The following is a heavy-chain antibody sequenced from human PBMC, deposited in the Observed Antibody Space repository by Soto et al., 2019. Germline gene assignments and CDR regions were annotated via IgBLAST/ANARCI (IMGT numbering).Heavy chain of an antibody. Sequence: QVQLVQSGAEVRKPGSSVKVSCKASGGTFSRHAISWVRQAPGQGLEWMGGIIPIFGTANHAQKFQGRVTIIAAESTSTAYMELSSLRSEDTAIYYCARGWGYDSNDYYYAYWGQGTLVIVSS. D-gene: IGHD3-22*01. CDR3: ARGWGYDSNDYYYAY. J-gene: IGHJ4*02. CDR2: IIPIFGTA. CDR1: GGTFSRHA. V-gene: IGHV1-69*01.